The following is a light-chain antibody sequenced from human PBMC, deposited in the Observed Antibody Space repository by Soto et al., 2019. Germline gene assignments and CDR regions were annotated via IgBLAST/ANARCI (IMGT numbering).Light chain of an antibody. V-gene: IGLV2-14*03. CDR2: DVS. J-gene: IGLJ1*01. CDR3: SSYTSDNTYV. Sequence: QSALTQPASVSGSPGQSITISCSGTSSDVGGYNYVSWYQQHPGKAPRVMIYDVSNRPSGVSDRFSGSKSGNTATLAISGLQAEDEADHYCSSYTSDNTYVFASGTKLTVL. CDR1: SSDVGGYNY.